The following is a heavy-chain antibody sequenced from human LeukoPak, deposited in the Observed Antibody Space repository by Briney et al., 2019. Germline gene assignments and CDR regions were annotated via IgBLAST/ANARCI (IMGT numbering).Heavy chain of an antibody. CDR2: IYYSGST. CDR3: ARSGEGYYYGMDV. V-gene: IGHV4-59*01. D-gene: IGHD2-15*01. Sequence: PSETLSLTCTVSGGSISSYYWSWIRQPPGKGLEWIGYIYYSGSTNYNPSLKSRVPISVDTSKNQFSLKLSSVTAADTAVYYCARSGEGYYYGMDVWGQGTTVTVSS. CDR1: GGSISSYY. J-gene: IGHJ6*02.